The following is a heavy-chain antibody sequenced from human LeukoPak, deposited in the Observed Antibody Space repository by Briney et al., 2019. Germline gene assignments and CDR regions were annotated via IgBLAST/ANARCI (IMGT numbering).Heavy chain of an antibody. CDR1: GGSISSYY. V-gene: IGHV4-59*01. J-gene: IGHJ5*02. CDR3: DRSLRYFDWLAGFDP. D-gene: IGHD3-9*01. Sequence: PSETLSLTCTVSGGSISSYYWSWIRQPPGKGLEWIGYIYYSGSTNYNPSLKSRVTISVDTSKNQFSLKLSSVTAADTAVYYCDRSLRYFDWLAGFDPWGQGTLVTVSS. CDR2: IYYSGST.